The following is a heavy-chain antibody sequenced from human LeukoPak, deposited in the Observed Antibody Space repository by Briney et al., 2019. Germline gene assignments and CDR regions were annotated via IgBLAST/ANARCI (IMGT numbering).Heavy chain of an antibody. D-gene: IGHD4-17*01. CDR1: GGSIRSYY. Sequence: SETLSLTCTVSGGSIRSYYWTWIRQPPGTGLQWIGYIYYTGSTKYSPSLKSRVTISVDTSKNQFSLKLSSVTAADTAVYYCARQMTTVTTFDYWGQGTLVTVSS. J-gene: IGHJ4*02. V-gene: IGHV4-59*01. CDR3: ARQMTTVTTFDY. CDR2: IYYTGST.